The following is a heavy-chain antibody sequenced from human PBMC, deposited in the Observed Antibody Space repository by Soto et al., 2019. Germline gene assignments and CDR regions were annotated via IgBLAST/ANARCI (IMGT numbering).Heavy chain of an antibody. CDR1: GGTFSSYA. CDR2: IIPIFGTA. Sequence: GASVKVSCKASGGTFSSYAISWVRQAPGQGLEWMGGIIPIFGTANYAQKFQGRVTITADESTSTAYMELSSLRSEDTAVYYCARGMHCGGDCYYDYWGQGTLVTVS. J-gene: IGHJ4*02. CDR3: ARGMHCGGDCYYDY. D-gene: IGHD2-21*02. V-gene: IGHV1-69*13.